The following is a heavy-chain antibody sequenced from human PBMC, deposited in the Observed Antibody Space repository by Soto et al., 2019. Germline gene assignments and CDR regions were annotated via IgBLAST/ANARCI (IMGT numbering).Heavy chain of an antibody. CDR2: ISGSGGRI. V-gene: IGHV3-23*01. CDR1: GFTFNRYA. Sequence: EVQVLESGGGLVQPGGSLRLSCTASGFTFNRYAMSWVRQAPGKGLEWVLVISGSGGRIYYAESVKGRFTISRDNSKNMLYLQMNSLRVEDTAVYYCAKDRCSGGSCGSWDSWGQGTPVTVSS. D-gene: IGHD2-15*01. J-gene: IGHJ4*02. CDR3: AKDRCSGGSCGSWDS.